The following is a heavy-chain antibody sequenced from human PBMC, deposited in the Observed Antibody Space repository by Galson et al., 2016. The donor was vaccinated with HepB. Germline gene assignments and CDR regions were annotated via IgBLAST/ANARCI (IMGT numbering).Heavy chain of an antibody. V-gene: IGHV3-30-3*01. J-gene: IGHJ6*02. Sequence: SLRLSCAASGFTFNNYAMHWVRQAPGKGLEWVTVISFDASTKYYADSVKGRFTIARDNSQNTLYLQMNSLRTEDTAAYYCARGVQLERRGNYYYYGMDVWGQGTTVTVSS. CDR1: GFTFNNYA. D-gene: IGHD1-1*01. CDR3: ARGVQLERRGNYYYYGMDV. CDR2: ISFDASTK.